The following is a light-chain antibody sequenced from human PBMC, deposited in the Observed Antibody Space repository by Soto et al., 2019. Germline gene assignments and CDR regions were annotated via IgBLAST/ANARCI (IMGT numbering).Light chain of an antibody. Sequence: IQMPPSHSSLSSSLGDSCTVGCRASRTISTYLNWYQQKPGKAPRLLIYDASSLLSGVPSRFSGSGSGTDFTLTIASLQPEDFSTYYCQQSDSTPYTFGQGTKVDIK. V-gene: IGKV1-39*01. CDR1: RTISTY. CDR3: QQSDSTPYT. CDR2: DAS. J-gene: IGKJ2*01.